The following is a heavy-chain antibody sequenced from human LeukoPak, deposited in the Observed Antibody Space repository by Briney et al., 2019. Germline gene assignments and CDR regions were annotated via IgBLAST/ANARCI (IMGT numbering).Heavy chain of an antibody. CDR3: AKGRNSSS. Sequence: GSLRLSCAASGFTFSSYAMHWVRQAPGKGLEWVAVISYDGSNKYYADSVKGRFTISRDNSKNTLYLQMNSLRAEDTAVYYCAKGRNSSSWSQGTLVTVSS. CDR2: ISYDGSNK. CDR1: GFTFSSYA. J-gene: IGHJ4*02. V-gene: IGHV3-30-3*01. D-gene: IGHD6-13*01.